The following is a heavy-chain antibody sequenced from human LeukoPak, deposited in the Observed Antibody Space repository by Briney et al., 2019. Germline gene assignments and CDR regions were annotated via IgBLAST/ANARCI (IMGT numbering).Heavy chain of an antibody. D-gene: IGHD3-16*01. J-gene: IGHJ1*01. CDR1: GFTFSSYD. V-gene: IGHV3-48*03. CDR2: ITQGGSTI. Sequence: GGSLSLSCEASGFTFSSYDMNWVRQAPGKGLQWISHITQGGSTIYYADSVKGRFTIFRDNAKSSLYLQMDSLRVEDTAIYYCARSRGKYFQRWGQGTLVTVSS. CDR3: ARSRGKYFQR.